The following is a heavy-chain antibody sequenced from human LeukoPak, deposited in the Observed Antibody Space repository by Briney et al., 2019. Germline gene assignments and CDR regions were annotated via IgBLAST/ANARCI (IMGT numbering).Heavy chain of an antibody. Sequence: PGGSLRLSCAASGFTFSNYWMHWVRQAPGKGLVCVSRINRDGRSTNYADSVKGRFTISRDNAKNTVFLQMNSLRAEDTAVYYCALPLRDGDFYFDYWGQGALVTVSS. CDR3: ALPLRDGDFYFDY. CDR1: GFTFSNYW. V-gene: IGHV3-74*01. D-gene: IGHD4-17*01. J-gene: IGHJ4*02. CDR2: INRDGRST.